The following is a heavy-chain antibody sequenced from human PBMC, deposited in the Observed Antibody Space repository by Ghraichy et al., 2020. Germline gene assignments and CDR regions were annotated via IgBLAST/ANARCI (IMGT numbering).Heavy chain of an antibody. D-gene: IGHD3-10*01. J-gene: IGHJ4*02. V-gene: IGHV1-2*02. CDR2: INPNSGGT. CDR1: GYTFTGYY. Sequence: ASVKVSCKASGYTFTGYYMHWVRQAPGQGLEWMGWINPNSGGTNYAQKFQGRVTMTRDTSISTAYMELSRLRSDDTAVYYCARVTELGLLWSSYWGQGTLVTVSS. CDR3: ARVTELGLLWSSY.